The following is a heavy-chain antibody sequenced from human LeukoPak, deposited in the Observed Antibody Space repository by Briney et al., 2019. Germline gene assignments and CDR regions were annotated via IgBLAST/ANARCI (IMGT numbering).Heavy chain of an antibody. CDR1: GGSISSSSYY. D-gene: IGHD5-12*01. J-gene: IGHJ4*02. CDR3: ARVWGIRGYSGYDLVRGYFDY. V-gene: IGHV4-39*01. Sequence: SETLSLTCTVSGGSISSSSYYWGWIRQPPGKGLEWIGSIYYSGSTYYNPSLKSRVTISVDTSKNQFSLKLSSVTAADTAVYYCARVWGIRGYSGYDLVRGYFDYWGQGTLVTVSS. CDR2: IYYSGST.